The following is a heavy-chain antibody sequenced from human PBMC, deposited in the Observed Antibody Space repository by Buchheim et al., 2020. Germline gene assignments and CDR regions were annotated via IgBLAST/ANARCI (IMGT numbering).Heavy chain of an antibody. Sequence: QLQLQESGPGLVKPSGTLSLTCAVSGGSINSNDWWAWVRQPPGQGLEWIGEIFHSGSYNYNPSLKRRVTISADKSKNLFSPRLTSLTAADTAIYYCARQVTRSSNSYYFDSWGQGTLVTVSS. V-gene: IGHV4-4*02. J-gene: IGHJ4*02. CDR1: GGSINSNDW. CDR2: IFHSGSY. D-gene: IGHD2-2*01. CDR3: ARQVTRSSNSYYFDS.